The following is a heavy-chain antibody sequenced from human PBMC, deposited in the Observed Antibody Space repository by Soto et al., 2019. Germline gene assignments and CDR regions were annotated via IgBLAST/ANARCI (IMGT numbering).Heavy chain of an antibody. V-gene: IGHV3-74*01. CDR1: GVPSCSYW. Sequence: QPGVPLLSSSTAYGVPSCSYWKDGVRQTPGKGLVWVSRINSDGSSTSYADSVKGRFTISRDNAKNTLYLQMNSLGAEVTSVYYCARVNYYDSTCFHIWGQGTIVTV. D-gene: IGHD3-22*01. J-gene: IGHJ3*02. CDR2: INSDGSST. CDR3: ARVNYYDSTCFHI.